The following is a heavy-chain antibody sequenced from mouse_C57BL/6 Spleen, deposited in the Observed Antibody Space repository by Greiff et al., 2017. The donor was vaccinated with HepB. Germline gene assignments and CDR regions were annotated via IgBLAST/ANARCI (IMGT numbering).Heavy chain of an antibody. CDR1: GYSFTGYY. V-gene: IGHV1-31*01. CDR2: IYPYNGVS. D-gene: IGHD4-1*01. Sequence: VQLQHSGPELVKPGASVKISCKASGYSFTGYYMHWVKQSHGNILDWIGYIYPYNGVSSYNQKFKGKATLTVDKSSSTAYMELRSLTAEDSAVYYGARGGERGRGGVAYWGQGTLVTVSA. J-gene: IGHJ3*01. CDR3: ARGGERGRGGVAY.